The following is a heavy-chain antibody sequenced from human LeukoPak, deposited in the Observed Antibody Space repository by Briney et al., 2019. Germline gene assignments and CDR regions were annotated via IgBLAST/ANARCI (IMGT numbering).Heavy chain of an antibody. CDR2: ISYVGSTK. Sequence: GGCLRLSCAASGFTVGVYWMRWVRQAPGKGRGWVAVISYVGSTKTYADCVKGRFTISKDNSKNTLYLTITSLRAEDTAVYYWAKDLTAGGICYGELSSPLFDYCGQGTLVTVSS. V-gene: IGHV3-30*18. J-gene: IGHJ4*02. CDR1: GFTVGVYW. CDR3: AKDLTAGGICYGELSSPLFDY. D-gene: IGHD3-10*01.